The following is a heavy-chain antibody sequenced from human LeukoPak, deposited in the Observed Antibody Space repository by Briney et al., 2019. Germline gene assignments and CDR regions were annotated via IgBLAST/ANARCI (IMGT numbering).Heavy chain of an antibody. D-gene: IGHD6-13*01. J-gene: IGHJ5*02. CDR1: GFTFSSYA. V-gene: IGHV3-48*04. CDR3: AKEFGSSWYSDNWFDP. Sequence: GGSLRLSCAASGFTFSSYAMSWVRQAPGKGLEWVSYISSSGSTIYYADSVKGRFTISRDNAKNSLYLQMNSLRAEDTAVYYCAKEFGSSWYSDNWFDPWGQGTLVTVSS. CDR2: ISSSGSTI.